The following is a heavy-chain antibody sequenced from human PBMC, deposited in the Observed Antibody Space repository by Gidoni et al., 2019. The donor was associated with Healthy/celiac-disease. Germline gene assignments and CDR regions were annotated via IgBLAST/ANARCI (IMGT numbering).Heavy chain of an antibody. J-gene: IGHJ4*02. CDR1: GFTFSSYA. D-gene: IGHD3-10*01. Sequence: EVQLLESGGGLVQPGGSLRHSCAASGFTFSSYAMSWVRQAPGKGLELVSAISGSGGSTYYADSVKGRFTISRDNSKNTLYLQMNSLRAEDTAVYYCAKDHSYYGSGSYFDYWGQGTLVTVSS. CDR2: ISGSGGST. CDR3: AKDHSYYGSGSYFDY. V-gene: IGHV3-23*01.